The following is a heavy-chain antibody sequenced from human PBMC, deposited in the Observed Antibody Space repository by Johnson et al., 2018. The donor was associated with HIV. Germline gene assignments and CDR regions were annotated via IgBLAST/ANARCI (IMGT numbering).Heavy chain of an antibody. CDR2: ISGSGGST. Sequence: VQVVESGGGLVQPGGSLRLSCAASGFTFSSYAMSWVRQAPGKGLEWVSAISGSGGSTYYADSVTGLFTLPPDNSKNTLYLQMNRLRVEDTAVYHCAKDRYSSSWYGSGFDIWGQGTMVTVSS. CDR1: GFTFSSYA. V-gene: IGHV3-23*04. J-gene: IGHJ3*02. CDR3: AKDRYSSSWYGSGFDI. D-gene: IGHD6-13*01.